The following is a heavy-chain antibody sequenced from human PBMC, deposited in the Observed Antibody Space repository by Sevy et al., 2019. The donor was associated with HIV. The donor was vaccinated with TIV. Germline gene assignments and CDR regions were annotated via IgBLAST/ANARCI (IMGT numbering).Heavy chain of an antibody. J-gene: IGHJ4*02. Sequence: GGSLRLSCAASGFTLINHWMHWVRQAPGKGLVWVSGISGDGATTTYAESVKGRFTISRDNAKNTLYVQMNSLRGEDTAVYYCARSGGTNRVDYWGQGILVTVSS. D-gene: IGHD2-15*01. CDR2: ISGDGATT. CDR3: ARSGGTNRVDY. V-gene: IGHV3-74*01. CDR1: GFTLINHW.